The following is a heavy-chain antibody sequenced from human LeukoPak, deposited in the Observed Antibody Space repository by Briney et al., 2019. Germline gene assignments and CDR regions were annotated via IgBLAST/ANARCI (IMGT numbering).Heavy chain of an antibody. V-gene: IGHV3-53*01. CDR3: ARINYYDGSGFYRDY. CDR2: IYSGGKT. D-gene: IGHD3-22*01. Sequence: GVSLRLSCAVSGFTVSDYYMSWVRQAPGKGLEWVSVIYSGGKTYYADSVKGRFTISRDDSKNTLHLQMNSLRAEDTAVYYCARINYYDGSGFYRDYWGQGTLVTVSS. J-gene: IGHJ4*02. CDR1: GFTVSDYY.